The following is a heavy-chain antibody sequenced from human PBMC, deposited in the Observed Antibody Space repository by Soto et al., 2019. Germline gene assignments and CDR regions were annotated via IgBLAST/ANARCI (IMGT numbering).Heavy chain of an antibody. CDR1: GYTFTSYG. Sequence: ASVKVSCKASGYTFTSYGISWVRQATGQGLEWMGWISAYNGNTNYAQKLQGRVTMTTDTSTSTAYMELRSLRSDDTAVYYCARVATMVRGVLSRFLDVWGQGTTVTVSS. V-gene: IGHV1-18*04. D-gene: IGHD3-10*01. J-gene: IGHJ6*02. CDR2: ISAYNGNT. CDR3: ARVATMVRGVLSRFLDV.